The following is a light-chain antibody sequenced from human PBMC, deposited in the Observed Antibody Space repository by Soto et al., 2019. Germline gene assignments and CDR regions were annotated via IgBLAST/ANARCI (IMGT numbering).Light chain of an antibody. J-gene: IGLJ1*01. V-gene: IGLV2-14*01. CDR1: SSDVGGYNY. CDR3: FSHRGGGSHV. CDR2: EVS. Sequence: QSALTQPASVSGSPGQSITISCTGTSSDVGGYNYVSWYQQHPGKAPKLMIYEVSNRPSGVSNRFSGSKTGNTASLTISGLQAEDEADYYCFSHRGGGSHVFGTGTKVTVL.